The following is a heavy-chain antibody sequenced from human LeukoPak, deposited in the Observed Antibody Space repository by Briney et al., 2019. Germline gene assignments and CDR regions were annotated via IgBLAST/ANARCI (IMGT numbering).Heavy chain of an antibody. V-gene: IGHV4-31*03. CDR1: GGSISSGGYY. J-gene: IGHJ4*02. CDR2: IYYSGST. D-gene: IGHD6-13*01. CDR3: ARALRIAAAGMLFDY. Sequence: SETLSLTCTVSGGSISSGGYYWSWIRQHPGKGLEWIGYIYYSGSTYYNLSLKSRVTISVATSKNQFSLKLSSVTAADTAVYYCARALRIAAAGMLFDYWGQGTLVTVSS.